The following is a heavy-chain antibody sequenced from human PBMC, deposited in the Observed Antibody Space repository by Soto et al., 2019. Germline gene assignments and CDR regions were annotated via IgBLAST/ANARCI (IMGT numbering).Heavy chain of an antibody. V-gene: IGHV3-23*01. Sequence: PGGSLRLSCAASGFTFSSYAMSWVRQAPGKGLEWVSAISGSGGSTYYADSVKGRFTISRDNSKNTLYLQMNSLRAEDTAVYYCAKDLGYSSGWYDVYYFDYWGQGTLVTVSS. CDR1: GFTFSSYA. CDR3: AKDLGYSSGWYDVYYFDY. J-gene: IGHJ4*02. D-gene: IGHD6-19*01. CDR2: ISGSGGST.